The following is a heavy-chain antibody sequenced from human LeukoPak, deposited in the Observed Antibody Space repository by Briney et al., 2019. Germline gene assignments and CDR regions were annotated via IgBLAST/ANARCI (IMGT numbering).Heavy chain of an antibody. Sequence: PSETLSLTCAVYGGSFSSYYWSWIRQPPGKGLEWIGEINHSGSTNYNPSLKSRVTISVDTSKNQFSLKLSSVTAADTAVYYCARGPHRGYDFWSGSPNWFDPWGQGTLVTVSS. J-gene: IGHJ5*02. CDR1: GGSFSSYY. D-gene: IGHD3-3*01. CDR2: INHSGST. CDR3: ARGPHRGYDFWSGSPNWFDP. V-gene: IGHV4-34*01.